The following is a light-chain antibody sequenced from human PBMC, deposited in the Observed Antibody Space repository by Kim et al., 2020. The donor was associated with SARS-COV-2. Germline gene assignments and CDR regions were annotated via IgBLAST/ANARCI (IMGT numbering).Light chain of an antibody. Sequence: EIVMTQSPATLSVSPGERATLSCRASQSVSSNLAWYQQKPGQAPRLLIYGASTRATGIPARFIGSGSGTEFTLTISSLQSEDFAVYYCQQYNDWAPLTFGGGTKVDIK. CDR3: QQYNDWAPLT. V-gene: IGKV3-15*01. J-gene: IGKJ4*01. CDR2: GAS. CDR1: QSVSSN.